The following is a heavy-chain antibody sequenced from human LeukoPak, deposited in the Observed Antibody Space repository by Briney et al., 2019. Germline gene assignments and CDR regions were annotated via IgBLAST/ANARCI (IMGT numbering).Heavy chain of an antibody. J-gene: IGHJ4*02. Sequence: GGSLRLSCAASGFTFSSYSMSWVRQAPGKGLEWVSAISGSGDSTYYADSVKGRFTISRDNSKNTLYLQLNNLRAEDTAVYYCAKDLRMVRGFTDWGQGTLVTVSS. CDR2: ISGSGDST. CDR3: AKDLRMVRGFTD. V-gene: IGHV3-23*01. D-gene: IGHD3-10*01. CDR1: GFTFSSYS.